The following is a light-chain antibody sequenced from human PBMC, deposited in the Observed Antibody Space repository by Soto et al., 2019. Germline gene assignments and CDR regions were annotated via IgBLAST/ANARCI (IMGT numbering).Light chain of an antibody. Sequence: DIVMTQSPLSLPVTPGEPASISCRSSQSLLHSNGYNYLDWYLQKPGQSPQVLIYLGSNRASGVPHRFSGSGSGTDFTLKISRVEAEDVGIYYCMQALQTPLTFGGGTKVELK. CDR2: LGS. CDR3: MQALQTPLT. V-gene: IGKV2-28*01. CDR1: QSLLHSNGYNY. J-gene: IGKJ4*01.